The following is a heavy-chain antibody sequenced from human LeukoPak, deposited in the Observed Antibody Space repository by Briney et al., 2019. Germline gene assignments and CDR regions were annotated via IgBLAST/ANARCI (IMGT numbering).Heavy chain of an antibody. CDR3: ARLYGDYTHYFDY. V-gene: IGHV4-39*01. CDR1: GGSISSNYYY. D-gene: IGHD4-17*01. CDR2: IYYSGST. J-gene: IGHJ4*02. Sequence: SETLSLTCAVSGGSISSNYYYWGWIRQPPGKGLEWIGSIYYSGSTYYNPSLKSRVTISVDTSKNQFSLKLSSVTAADTAVYYCARLYGDYTHYFDYWGQGTLVTASS.